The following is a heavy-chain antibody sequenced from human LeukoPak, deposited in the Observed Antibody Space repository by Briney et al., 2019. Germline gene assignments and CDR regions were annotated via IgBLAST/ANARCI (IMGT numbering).Heavy chain of an antibody. J-gene: IGHJ4*02. V-gene: IGHV3-30*18. CDR1: GFTFSSHG. D-gene: IGHD3-10*01. Sequence: GGSLRPSCAASGFTFSSHGMHWVRQAPGKGLEWVAVTSYDGSTKYYADSAKGRFNISRDNSKNTLYLQMNSLRVDDTAVYYCAKDATLFGDQYFDYWGQGTLVIVSS. CDR3: AKDATLFGDQYFDY. CDR2: TSYDGSTK.